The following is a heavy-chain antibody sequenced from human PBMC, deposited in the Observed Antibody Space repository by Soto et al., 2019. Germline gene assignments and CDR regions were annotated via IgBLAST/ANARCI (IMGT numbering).Heavy chain of an antibody. D-gene: IGHD2-15*01. CDR1: GFTVSSHA. V-gene: IGHV3-23*01. CDR2: VTADGGT. Sequence: EVQVLESGGGLVQLGGSLRLSCEGSGFTVSSHAMTWIRQAPGKGPEWVSTVTADGGTYYADSVKGRFAMSRDTSENTLYLQMNSLGAEDTAAYCAPHVSCSGGSCQYDAFAIRGQGTMVTVSS. CDR3: APHVSCSGGSCQYDAFAI. J-gene: IGHJ3*02.